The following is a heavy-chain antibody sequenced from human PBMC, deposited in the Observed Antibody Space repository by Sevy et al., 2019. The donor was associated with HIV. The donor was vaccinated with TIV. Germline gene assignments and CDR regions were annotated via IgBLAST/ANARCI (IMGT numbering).Heavy chain of an antibody. Sequence: ASVKVSCKASGYTFTGYYMHWVRQAPGQGLEWMGRINPNSGGTNYAQKFQGRVTMTRDTSISTAYMELSRLRSDDTAVYSCARRAGYCSGGSCGGNWFDPWGQGTLVTVSS. J-gene: IGHJ5*02. D-gene: IGHD2-15*01. V-gene: IGHV1-2*06. CDR3: ARRAGYCSGGSCGGNWFDP. CDR1: GYTFTGYY. CDR2: INPNSGGT.